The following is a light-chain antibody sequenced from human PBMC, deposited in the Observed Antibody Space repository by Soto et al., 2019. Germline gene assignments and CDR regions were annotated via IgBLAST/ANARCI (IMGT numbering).Light chain of an antibody. J-gene: IGKJ1*01. CDR2: HAS. CDR1: QTINNW. Sequence: DIQMTQSPSTLSASIGDRVTITCRASQTINNWLAWYQQKPGKAPNLLSYHASNLETGVPSRFRGSAFGTEFTLTISSLQPDDLATYYCQHSNSSPWTFRQGTKV. V-gene: IGKV1-5*01. CDR3: QHSNSSPWT.